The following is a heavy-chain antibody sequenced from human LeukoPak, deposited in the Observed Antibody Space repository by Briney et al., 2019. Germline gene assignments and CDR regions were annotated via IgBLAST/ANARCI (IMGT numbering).Heavy chain of an antibody. J-gene: IGHJ4*02. V-gene: IGHV3-7*01. CDR1: GFTFTNYW. CDR2: INPDGSTR. D-gene: IGHD1-7*01. Sequence: GGSLRLSCAASGFTFTNYWMTWVRQAPGKGLEWVASINPDGSTRHHVDSVKGRFTISRDNAKKSLSLQMGALRAEDTAVYFCAKLLGTATRYDYWGLGTLVIVSS. CDR3: AKLLGTATRYDY.